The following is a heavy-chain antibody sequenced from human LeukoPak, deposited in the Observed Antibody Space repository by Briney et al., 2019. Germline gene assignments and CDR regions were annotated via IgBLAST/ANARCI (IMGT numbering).Heavy chain of an antibody. J-gene: IGHJ6*02. CDR1: GYTFTSYG. D-gene: IGHD6-19*01. CDR3: ARGFHLSVAGTRYYYGMDV. V-gene: IGHV1-18*01. CDR2: ISAYNGNT. Sequence: ASVKVSCKASGYTFTSYGISWVRQAPGQGLEWMGWISAYNGNTNYAPKLQGRVTMTTDTSTSTAYMELRSLRSDDTAVYYCARGFHLSVAGTRYYYGMDVWGQGTTVTVSS.